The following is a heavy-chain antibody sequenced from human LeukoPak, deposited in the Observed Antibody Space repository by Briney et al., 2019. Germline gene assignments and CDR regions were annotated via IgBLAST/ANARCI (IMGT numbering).Heavy chain of an antibody. CDR1: HDSISRYY. V-gene: IGHV4-59*01. CDR3: ARAFPSDTRNY. Sequence: PSETLSLTCTVSHDSISRYYWSWIRQPPGQGLEWMGYIYYTGITSYSTPLKSRVTISIYTSKNQFSLKLSSLTAADTAVYFCARAFPSDTRNYWGQGTLVTVSS. CDR2: IYYTGIT. J-gene: IGHJ4*02.